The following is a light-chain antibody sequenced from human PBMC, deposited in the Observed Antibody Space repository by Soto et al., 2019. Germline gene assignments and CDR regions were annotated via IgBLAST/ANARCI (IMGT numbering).Light chain of an antibody. V-gene: IGKV3-15*01. CDR3: QQYKNWPPVT. CDR2: GAS. Sequence: EIVMTQSPATLSVSPGERATLSCRASQSVSSNLAWFHQKPGQAPRLLIYGASTRATGIPARFSGSGSGTEFTLTISSLQSADFAVYYCQQYKNWPPVTFGPGTKVDIK. J-gene: IGKJ3*01. CDR1: QSVSSN.